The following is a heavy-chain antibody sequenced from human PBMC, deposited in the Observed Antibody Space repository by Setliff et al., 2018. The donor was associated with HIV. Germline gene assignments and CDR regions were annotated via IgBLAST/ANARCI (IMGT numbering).Heavy chain of an antibody. CDR3: VRDYIWAFDY. Sequence: PGGSLRLSCAASGFTFSHYGMHWVRQAPGKGLEWVANIKEDGSEKYYVDSVRGRFTISRDNTKNSLYLQMNNLRAEDTAVYYCVRDYIWAFDYWGQGTLVTVSS. CDR2: IKEDGSEK. CDR1: GFTFSHYG. D-gene: IGHD2-21*01. J-gene: IGHJ4*02. V-gene: IGHV3-7*01.